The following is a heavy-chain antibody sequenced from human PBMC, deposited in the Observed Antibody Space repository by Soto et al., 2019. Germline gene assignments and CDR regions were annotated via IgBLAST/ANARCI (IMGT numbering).Heavy chain of an antibody. V-gene: IGHV4-4*02. CDR1: GASVSSGYW. D-gene: IGHD5-18*01. J-gene: IGHJ5*01. Sequence: TLSLTCAVSGASVSSGYWWSWGRQSPCEWPQCIGEIFHSGGTNYNPSLKSRVDISMDKSKSKCSLRVTSVTAADAAVYYCARGYGTARRWFDFWGQGTMVTVSS. CDR2: IFHSGGT. CDR3: ARGYGTARRWFDF.